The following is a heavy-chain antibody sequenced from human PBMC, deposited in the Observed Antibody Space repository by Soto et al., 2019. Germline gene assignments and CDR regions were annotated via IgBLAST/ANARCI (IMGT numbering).Heavy chain of an antibody. D-gene: IGHD4-17*01. CDR2: ISGSGGST. Sequence: GGSLRLSCAASGFTFSSYAMSWVRQAPGKGLEGVSAISGSGGSTYYADSVKGRFTNSRENSKNTLYLQMNSLRAEDTAVYYWAKSAPLGDYVDYWGQGTLVTVSS. CDR1: GFTFSSYA. CDR3: AKSAPLGDYVDY. J-gene: IGHJ4*02. V-gene: IGHV3-23*01.